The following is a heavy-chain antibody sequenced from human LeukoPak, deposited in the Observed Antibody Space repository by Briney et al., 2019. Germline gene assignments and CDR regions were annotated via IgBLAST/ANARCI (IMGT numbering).Heavy chain of an antibody. CDR3: ARDGSDNWGLFDN. CDR1: GGSISGTSYC. Sequence: SETLSLTRSVSGGSISGTSYCWGWIRQPPGKGPEWIGSHYHTGRIYHNPSLNSRVTISVDTSKNQFSLKLSSVTDADTAVYYCARDGSDNWGLFDNWGRGTLVTVSS. V-gene: IGHV4-39*07. D-gene: IGHD1-1*01. J-gene: IGHJ4*02. CDR2: HYHTGRI.